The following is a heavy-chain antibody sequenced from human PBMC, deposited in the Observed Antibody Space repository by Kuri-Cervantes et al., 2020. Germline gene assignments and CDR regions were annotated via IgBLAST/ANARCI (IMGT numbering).Heavy chain of an antibody. CDR3: ARDLRLRLDAFDI. CDR2: ISYDGSNK. D-gene: IGHD3-16*01. V-gene: IGHV3-30-3*01. J-gene: IGHJ3*02. Sequence: GESLKISCAASGFTFSSYAMHWVRQAPGKGLEWVAVISYDGSNKYYADSVKGRFTISRDNSKNTPYLQMNSLRAEDTAVYYCARDLRLRLDAFDIWGQGTMVTVSS. CDR1: GFTFSSYA.